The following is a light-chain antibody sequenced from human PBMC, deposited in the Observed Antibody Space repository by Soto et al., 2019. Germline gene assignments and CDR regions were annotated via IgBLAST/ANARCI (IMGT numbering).Light chain of an antibody. J-gene: IGKJ2*01. CDR3: QHYNNWPPYT. V-gene: IGKV3D-15*01. CDR2: GAS. CDR1: QRISSN. Sequence: EIVMTQSPDTLSVSPGERATLSFSASQRISSNLAWYQQKPGQAPRLLIYGASTRATGVPARFSGSGSETDFTLTISNLQSEDCAVYYCQHYNNWPPYTFGQGTKVDIK.